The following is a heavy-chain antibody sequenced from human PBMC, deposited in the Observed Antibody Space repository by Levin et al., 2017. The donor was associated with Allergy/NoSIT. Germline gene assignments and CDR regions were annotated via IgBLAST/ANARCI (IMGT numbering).Heavy chain of an antibody. Sequence: GGSLRLSCPASGFTFSSYAMSWVRQAPGKGLEWVSTIDGAGGVIYYADCVEGRFTISRDNSKNTLYLQMNSLRAEDTAVYYCARYRAVVEKGARPDRAMGVWGQGTTVTVSS. CDR3: ARYRAVVEKGARPDRAMGV. V-gene: IGHV3-23*01. D-gene: IGHD2-2*01. CDR1: GFTFSSYA. J-gene: IGHJ6*02. CDR2: IDGAGGVI.